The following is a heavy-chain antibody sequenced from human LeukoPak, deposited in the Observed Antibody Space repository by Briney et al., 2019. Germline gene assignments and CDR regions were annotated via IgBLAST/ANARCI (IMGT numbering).Heavy chain of an antibody. CDR2: IYHSGST. CDR1: GYSISIGYY. V-gene: IGHV4-38-2*01. Sequence: SETLSLTCAVSGYSISIGYYWGWIRHPPGKGLEWIGSIYHSGSTYYNPSLKSRVTISVDTSKNQFSLKLSSVTAADTAVYYCAREQRYDSSGYYYVSSYNWSDPWGQGTLVTVSS. J-gene: IGHJ5*02. D-gene: IGHD3-22*01. CDR3: AREQRYDSSGYYYVSSYNWSDP.